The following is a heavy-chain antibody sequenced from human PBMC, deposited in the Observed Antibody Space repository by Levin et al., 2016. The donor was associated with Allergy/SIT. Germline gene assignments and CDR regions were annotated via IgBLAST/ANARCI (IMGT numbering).Heavy chain of an antibody. CDR3: ARGGVYYYDSSGFKATFDI. CDR1: GYTFNDNY. D-gene: IGHD3-22*01. Sequence: ASVKVSCKASGYTFNDNYIHWVRQAPGQGLEWMGWINPNSGDTNYVRKFQGRVTMTRDTSINTAYMELSSLKSDGTALYFCARGGVYYYDSSGFKATFDIWGQGTMVTVFS. CDR2: INPNSGDT. V-gene: IGHV1-2*02. J-gene: IGHJ3*02.